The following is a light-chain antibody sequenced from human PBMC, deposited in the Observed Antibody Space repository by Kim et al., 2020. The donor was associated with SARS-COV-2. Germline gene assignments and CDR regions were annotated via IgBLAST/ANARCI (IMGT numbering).Light chain of an antibody. J-gene: IGKJ4*01. V-gene: IGKV1-39*01. CDR1: QSISDY. CDR2: AAS. Sequence: DIQMTQSPSSLSAFVGDRVTITCRASQSISDYLKWYQHKPGKAPNLLIYAASTLQSGVPSRFAGSGSGTDFTLTITSLQPEEFATYICEQTYAATLTFGGRTKVEIK. CDR3: EQTYAATLT.